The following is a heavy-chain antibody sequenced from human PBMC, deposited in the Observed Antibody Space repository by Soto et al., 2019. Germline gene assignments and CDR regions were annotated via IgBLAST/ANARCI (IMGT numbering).Heavy chain of an antibody. Sequence: LCGGSISSGCYSWSWIRQPPGKGLEWIGYIYHSGSTYYNPPLKSRVTISVDRSKNQFSLKLSSVTAADTAVYYCARSIVATIDAFDLWGQGTMVTVSS. V-gene: IGHV4-30-2*01. D-gene: IGHD5-12*01. CDR2: IYHSGST. CDR3: ARSIVATIDAFDL. CDR1: GGSISSGCYS. J-gene: IGHJ3*01.